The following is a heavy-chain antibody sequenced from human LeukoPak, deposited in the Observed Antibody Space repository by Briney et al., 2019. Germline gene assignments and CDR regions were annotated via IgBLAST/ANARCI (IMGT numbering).Heavy chain of an antibody. J-gene: IGHJ4*02. CDR2: ISAYNGNT. Sequence: ASVKVSCKASGGTFSSYAISWVRQAPGQGLEWMGWISAYNGNTNYAQKLQGRVTMTTDTSTSTAYMELRSLRSDDTAVYYCAVGTRITMVRGVVWGQGTLVTVSS. CDR3: AVGTRITMVRGVV. V-gene: IGHV1-18*01. CDR1: GGTFSSYA. D-gene: IGHD3-10*01.